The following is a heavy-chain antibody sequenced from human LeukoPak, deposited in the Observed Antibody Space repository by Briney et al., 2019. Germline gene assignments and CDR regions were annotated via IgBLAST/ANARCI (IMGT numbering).Heavy chain of an antibody. Sequence: GVSLRLSCAASGFTFSNYAMGWVRQAPGKGLEWVSGISGSDYAYYTDSVKGRFTISRDNSKNTLYLQMNTLRAEDTAVYYCAKGVRYLDWWILDYWGQGTLVPVSS. V-gene: IGHV3-23*01. J-gene: IGHJ4*02. D-gene: IGHD3-9*01. CDR1: GFTFSNYA. CDR2: ISGSDYA. CDR3: AKGVRYLDWWILDY.